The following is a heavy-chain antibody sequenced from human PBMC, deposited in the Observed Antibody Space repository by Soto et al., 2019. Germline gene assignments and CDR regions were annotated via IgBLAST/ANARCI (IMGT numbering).Heavy chain of an antibody. J-gene: IGHJ6*03. CDR1: GFTFSSYW. CDR2: IKQDGSEK. D-gene: IGHD6-19*01. V-gene: IGHV3-7*01. CDR3: AREGRQWLEQDYYYYMDV. Sequence: EVQLVESGGGLVQPGGSLRLSCAASGFTFSSYWMSWVRQAPGKGLEWVANIKQDGSEKYYVDSVKGRFTISRDNAKNSLYLQMNSLRAEDTAVYYCAREGRQWLEQDYYYYMDVWGKGTTVTVSS.